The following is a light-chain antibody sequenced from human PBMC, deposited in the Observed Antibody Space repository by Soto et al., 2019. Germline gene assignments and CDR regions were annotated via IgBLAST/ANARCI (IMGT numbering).Light chain of an antibody. CDR2: GAS. CDR3: QPYNNWPLT. CDR1: QSISSN. J-gene: IGKJ4*01. V-gene: IGKV3-15*01. Sequence: EIVMTQSPATLSVSPGERGTLSCRASQSISSNLAWYQQKPGQAPRLLIYGASTRATGIPARFSGSGSGTEFTLTISSLQSGDFAVYYCQPYNNWPLTFGGGTKVDIK.